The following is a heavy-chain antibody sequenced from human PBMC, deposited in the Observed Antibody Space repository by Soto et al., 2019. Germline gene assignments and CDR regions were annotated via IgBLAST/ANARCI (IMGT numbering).Heavy chain of an antibody. Sequence: QPGGSLRLSCAASGFTFTSYAMNWFRQAPGKGLEWVSVISGDGGYTYYADSVKGRFTISRDNSKNTVHLQMNSLRAEDTAVYHCAKDRTMGSMVRGHNWFDPWGQGTLVTVSS. CDR1: GFTFTSYA. V-gene: IGHV3-23*01. CDR3: AKDRTMGSMVRGHNWFDP. CDR2: ISGDGGYT. D-gene: IGHD3-10*01. J-gene: IGHJ5*02.